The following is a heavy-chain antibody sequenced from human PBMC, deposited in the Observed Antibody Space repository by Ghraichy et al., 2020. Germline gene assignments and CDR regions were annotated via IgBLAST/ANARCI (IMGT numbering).Heavy chain of an antibody. CDR1: GFSLSTSGVG. V-gene: IGHV2-5*02. Sequence: SGPTLVKPTQTLTLTCTFSGFSLSTSGVGVGWIRQPPGKALEWLALIYWDDDKRYSPSLKSRLTITKDTSKNQVVLTMTNMDPVDTATYYCARAVVPAAIVRYFDYWGQGTLVTVSS. J-gene: IGHJ4*02. CDR3: ARAVVPAAIVRYFDY. D-gene: IGHD2-2*02. CDR2: IYWDDDK.